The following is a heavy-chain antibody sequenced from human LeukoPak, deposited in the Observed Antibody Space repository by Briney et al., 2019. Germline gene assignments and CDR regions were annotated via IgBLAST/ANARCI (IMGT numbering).Heavy chain of an antibody. J-gene: IGHJ4*02. V-gene: IGHV3-53*01. Sequence: PGGSLRLSCAASGFTVSSNYMRWVPQAPGKGLEGVSVIYSSGMTYYADSVKGRFTISRDNSKNTLYLHMNSLRAEDTAVYYCARDLYGVSHDYWGQGTLVTVSS. CDR2: IYSSGMT. D-gene: IGHD4-17*01. CDR1: GFTVSSNY. CDR3: ARDLYGVSHDY.